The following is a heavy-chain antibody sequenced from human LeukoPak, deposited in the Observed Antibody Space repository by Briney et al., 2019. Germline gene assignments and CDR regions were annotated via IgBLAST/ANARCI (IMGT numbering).Heavy chain of an antibody. J-gene: IGHJ2*01. D-gene: IGHD2-15*01. V-gene: IGHV4-59*03. Sequence: SETLSHTRTVSGGSLSRYYWSWIRQSPGKGLEWMGLTFHRGSTNYNPSLNSRVTISIDTSKNQFSLKLNSVTAADAAVYYCATRRTPREYWYFDLWGRGTLLTVSS. CDR2: TFHRGST. CDR1: GGSLSRYY. CDR3: ATRRTPREYWYFDL.